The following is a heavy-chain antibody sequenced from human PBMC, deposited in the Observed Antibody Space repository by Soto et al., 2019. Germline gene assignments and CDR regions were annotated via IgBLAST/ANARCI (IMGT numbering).Heavy chain of an antibody. J-gene: IGHJ4*02. V-gene: IGHV1-3*01. CDR1: GYTFTSYA. Sequence: QVQLVQSGAEVKKPGASVKVSCKASGYTFTSYAMHWVRQAPGQRLEWMGWINAGNGNTKYSQKFQGRVTITRDTSASTDYMELSSLRSEDTAVYYCARDTVTTGLFDYWGQGTLVTVSS. CDR2: INAGNGNT. CDR3: ARDTVTTGLFDY. D-gene: IGHD4-4*01.